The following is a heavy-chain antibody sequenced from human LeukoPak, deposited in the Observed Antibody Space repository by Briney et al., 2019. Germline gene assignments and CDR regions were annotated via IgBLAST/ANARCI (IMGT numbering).Heavy chain of an antibody. CDR3: ARGLYSRGNDY. V-gene: IGHV4-59*01. J-gene: IGHJ4*02. D-gene: IGHD6-13*01. CDR2: IYYSGST. CDR1: GGSISSYY. Sequence: SETLSLTCTVSGGSISSYYWSWIRQPPGKGLEWIGYIYYSGSTNYNPSHKSRVTISVDTSKNQFSLKLSSVTAADTAVYYCARGLYSRGNDYWGQGTLVTVSS.